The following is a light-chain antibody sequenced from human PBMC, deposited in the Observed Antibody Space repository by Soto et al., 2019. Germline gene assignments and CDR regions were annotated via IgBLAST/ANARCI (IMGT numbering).Light chain of an antibody. CDR1: QSVSSY. CDR2: DAS. V-gene: IGKV3-11*01. Sequence: EIVLTQSPATLSLSPGERATLSCRASQSVSSYLAWYQQKPGQAPRLLIYDASNRATGIPARFSGSGSATDFTLPIISLEPEDFAVYYCQQRSNWPALTFGGGTKVEIK. CDR3: QQRSNWPALT. J-gene: IGKJ4*01.